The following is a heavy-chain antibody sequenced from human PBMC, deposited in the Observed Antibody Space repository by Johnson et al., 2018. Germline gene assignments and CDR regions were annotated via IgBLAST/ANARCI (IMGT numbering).Heavy chain of an antibody. D-gene: IGHD3-3*01. CDR3: AKDMASITIFGVAYYYYGMDV. CDR2: ISWISGNI. CDR1: GFTFDDYA. J-gene: IGHJ6*02. V-gene: IGHV3-9*01. Sequence: VQLVESGGGLVQPGRSLRLSCAASGFTFDDYAIHWVRQAPGQGLEWVTGISWISGNIGYADSVRGRFTISRDNGKNSLYLQMDRLRTEDTALYYCAKDMASITIFGVAYYYYGMDVWGQGTTVTVSS.